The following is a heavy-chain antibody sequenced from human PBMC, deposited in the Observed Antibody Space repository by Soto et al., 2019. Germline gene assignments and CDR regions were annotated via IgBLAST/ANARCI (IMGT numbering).Heavy chain of an antibody. Sequence: PGGSLRLSCAASGFTFSSYAMHWVRQAPGKGLEWVAVISYDGSNKYYADSVKGRFTISRDNSKNTLYLQMNSLRAEDTAVYYCARGSGWYGGNFDYWGQGTLVTVSS. J-gene: IGHJ4*02. CDR3: ARGSGWYGGNFDY. V-gene: IGHV3-30-3*01. CDR2: ISYDGSNK. CDR1: GFTFSSYA. D-gene: IGHD6-19*01.